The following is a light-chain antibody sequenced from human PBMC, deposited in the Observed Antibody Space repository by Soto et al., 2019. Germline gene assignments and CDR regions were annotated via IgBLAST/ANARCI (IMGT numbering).Light chain of an antibody. V-gene: IGKV1-33*01. Sequence: DIQMTQSPSSLSASVGDRVTITCQASQDIKNYLNWYQQKSGKAPKLLIYDASDLETGVPSRFSGSGSGTHFTLTIASLQPEDVATYYCQKYNSVPQTFGQGTKVDIK. CDR1: QDIKNY. J-gene: IGKJ1*01. CDR2: DAS. CDR3: QKYNSVPQT.